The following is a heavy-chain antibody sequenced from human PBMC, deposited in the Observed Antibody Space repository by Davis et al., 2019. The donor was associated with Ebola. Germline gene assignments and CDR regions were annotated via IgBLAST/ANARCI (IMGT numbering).Heavy chain of an antibody. CDR1: GFTFDDYA. CDR3: ARERGYSSGWYVP. Sequence: SLKISCAASGFTFDDYAMHWVRQAPGKGLEWVSGITWNSDNIGYVDSVKGRFTISRDNAKNSLYLQMNSLRAEDTAVYYCARERGYSSGWYVPWGQGTLVTVSS. D-gene: IGHD6-19*01. J-gene: IGHJ5*02. V-gene: IGHV3-9*01. CDR2: ITWNSDNI.